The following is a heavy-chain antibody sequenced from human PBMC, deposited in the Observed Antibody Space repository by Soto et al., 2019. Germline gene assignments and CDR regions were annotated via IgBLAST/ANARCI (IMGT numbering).Heavy chain of an antibody. Sequence: SQTLSLTCAISGDSVSSNSAAWNWIRQSPSRGLEWLGRTYYRSKWYNDYAVSVKSRITINPDTSKNQFSLQLNSVTPEDTAVYYCARERGYCSGGSCYGTHYYYYMDVWGKGTTVTVSS. CDR1: GDSVSSNSAA. D-gene: IGHD2-15*01. CDR2: TYYRSKWYN. CDR3: ARERGYCSGGSCYGTHYYYYMDV. V-gene: IGHV6-1*01. J-gene: IGHJ6*03.